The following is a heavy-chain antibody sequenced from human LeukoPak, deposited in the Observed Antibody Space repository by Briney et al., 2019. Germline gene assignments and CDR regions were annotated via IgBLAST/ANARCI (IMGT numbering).Heavy chain of an antibody. J-gene: IGHJ4*02. D-gene: IGHD2-15*01. CDR2: TVGGGSPNT. V-gene: IGHV3-23*01. Sequence: GGSLRLSCAASGFYFANYAMSWVRQAPGKGLEWVSATVGGGSPNTYHADSVKGRFTIPRDNSKNTLFLQMNSLRAEDTAIYYCTKAPIVSCSGAFCYPFDSWGQGTLVTVSS. CDR3: TKAPIVSCSGAFCYPFDS. CDR1: GFYFANYA.